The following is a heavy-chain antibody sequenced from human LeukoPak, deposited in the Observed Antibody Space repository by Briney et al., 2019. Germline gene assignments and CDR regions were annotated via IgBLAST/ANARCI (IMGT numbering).Heavy chain of an antibody. V-gene: IGHV3-23*01. J-gene: IGHJ4*02. CDR2: ISPSGDET. Sequence: PGGSLRLSCAASGFISSSYAMSWVRQAPGKGLEWVSGISPSGDETNYADSVKGRFTISRDNSKSTLYLQMNNLRAEDTAVYYCAKDQFDGYNAFAYWGQGTLVTVSS. CDR3: AKDQFDGYNAFAY. D-gene: IGHD5-24*01. CDR1: GFISSSYA.